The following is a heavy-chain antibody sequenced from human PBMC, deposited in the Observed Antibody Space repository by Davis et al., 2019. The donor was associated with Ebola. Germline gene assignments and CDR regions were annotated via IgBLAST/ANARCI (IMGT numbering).Heavy chain of an antibody. V-gene: IGHV3-30-3*01. Sequence: GGSLRLSCAASGFTFSSYAMQWVRQAPGKGLEWVAVISYDGGNKYYADSVKGRFTISRDNSKNTLYLQMNSLRAEDTAVYYCAKGSGSGSYPGRTVDHWGQGTLVTVSS. D-gene: IGHD3-10*01. CDR1: GFTFSSYA. J-gene: IGHJ4*02. CDR2: ISYDGGNK. CDR3: AKGSGSGSYPGRTVDH.